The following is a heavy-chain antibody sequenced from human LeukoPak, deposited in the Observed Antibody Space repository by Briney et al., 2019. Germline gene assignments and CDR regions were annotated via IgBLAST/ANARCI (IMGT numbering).Heavy chain of an antibody. CDR3: ASASGGYSGYDP. D-gene: IGHD5-12*01. V-gene: IGHV4-34*01. Sequence: SETLSLTCAVYGGSFSGYYWSWIRQPPGKGLEWIGEINHSGSTNYNPSLKSRVTISVDTSKNQFSLKLSSVTAADTAIYYCASASGGYSGYDPWGQGTLVTVSS. CDR1: GGSFSGYY. J-gene: IGHJ5*02. CDR2: INHSGST.